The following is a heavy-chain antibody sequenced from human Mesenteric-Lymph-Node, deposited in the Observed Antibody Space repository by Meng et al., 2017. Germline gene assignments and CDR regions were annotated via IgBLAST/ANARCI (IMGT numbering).Heavy chain of an antibody. CDR2: IYYSGST. V-gene: IGHV4-59*01. Sequence: SETLSLTCTVSGGSISSYYWSWIRQPPGKGLEWIGYIYYSGSTNYNPSLKSRVTISVDTSKNQFSLKLSSVTAADTAVYYCARGYSGTYGKFDYWGQGTLVTVAS. CDR1: GGSISSYY. D-gene: IGHD1-26*01. CDR3: ARGYSGTYGKFDY. J-gene: IGHJ4*02.